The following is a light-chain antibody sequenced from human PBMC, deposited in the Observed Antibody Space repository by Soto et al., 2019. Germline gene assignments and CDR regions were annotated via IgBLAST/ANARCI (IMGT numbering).Light chain of an antibody. J-gene: IGKJ3*01. CDR2: GAS. CDR1: QSVTSNY. V-gene: IGKV3-20*01. Sequence: EIVLTQSPGTLSLSPGERATLSCRASQSVTSNYLAWYQQKPGQAPRLLIYGASSSATGIPDRFSGSGSGTDFTLSISRLEPEDFAVFYCQQYGISPFTFGPGTKVDIK. CDR3: QQYGISPFT.